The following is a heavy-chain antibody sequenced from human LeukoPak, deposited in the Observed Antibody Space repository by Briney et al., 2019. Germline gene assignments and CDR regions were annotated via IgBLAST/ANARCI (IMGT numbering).Heavy chain of an antibody. CDR1: GYIFTDYR. J-gene: IGHJ6*03. Sequence: GESLKISCRASGYIFTDYRIGWVRQVPGKGLEWMGVIHPEDSYSRYNAAFQGQATLSVDESTSTAYLQLSSLKASDTAIYYCARQNHYYYYMDVWGRGTTVTVSS. CDR3: ARQNHYYYYMDV. V-gene: IGHV5-51*01. CDR2: IHPEDSYS.